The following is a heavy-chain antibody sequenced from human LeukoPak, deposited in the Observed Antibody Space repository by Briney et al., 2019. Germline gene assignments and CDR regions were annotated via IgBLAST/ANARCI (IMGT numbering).Heavy chain of an antibody. D-gene: IGHD3-9*01. Sequence: GGSLRLSCAASGFTFNRNNMNWVRQAPGKGLEWVSYISSTSITMYYADSVKGRFTISRDNSKNTLYLQMNSLRAEDTAVYYCAKVRVTGYSSFDSWGQGTLVTVSS. V-gene: IGHV3-48*01. CDR2: ISSTSITM. CDR1: GFTFNRNN. J-gene: IGHJ4*02. CDR3: AKVRVTGYSSFDS.